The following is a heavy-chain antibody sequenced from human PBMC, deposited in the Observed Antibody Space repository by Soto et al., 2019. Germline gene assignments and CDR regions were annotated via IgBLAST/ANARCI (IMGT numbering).Heavy chain of an antibody. CDR1: GGSISSGGYY. V-gene: IGHV4-31*03. D-gene: IGHD5-12*01. CDR3: ARVVSSGYDWGGGFDY. CDR2: IYYSGST. Sequence: QVQLQESGPGLVKPSQTLSLTCTVSGGSISSGGYYWSWIRQHPGKGLEWIGYIYYSGSTYYNPSLKSRFTLSVEPSKNQFSLKLSSVTAADTAVYYCARVVSSGYDWGGGFDYWGQGTLVTVSS. J-gene: IGHJ4*02.